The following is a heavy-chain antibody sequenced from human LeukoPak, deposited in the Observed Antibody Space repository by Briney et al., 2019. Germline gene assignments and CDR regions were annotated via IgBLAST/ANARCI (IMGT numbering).Heavy chain of an antibody. Sequence: GASVKVSCNASGYTFTGYYMHWVRQAPGQGLEWMGWINPNSGGTNYAQKFQGRVTMTRDTSISTAYMELSRLRSDDTAVYYCARATYDSIDYGDYAYYFDYWGQGTLVTVSS. J-gene: IGHJ4*02. D-gene: IGHD4-17*01. V-gene: IGHV1-2*02. CDR1: GYTFTGYY. CDR2: INPNSGGT. CDR3: ARATYDSIDYGDYAYYFDY.